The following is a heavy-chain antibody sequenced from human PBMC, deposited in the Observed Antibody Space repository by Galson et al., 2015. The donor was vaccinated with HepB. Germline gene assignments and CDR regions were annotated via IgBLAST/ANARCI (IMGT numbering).Heavy chain of an antibody. Sequence: SLRLSCAASGFTFSSYGMHWVRQAPGKGLEWVAVIWYDGSNKYYADSVKGRFTISRDNSKNTLYLQMNSLRAEDTAVYYCARGHAKIVATTLRYWGQGTLVTVSS. CDR3: ARGHAKIVATTLRY. V-gene: IGHV3-33*01. J-gene: IGHJ4*02. CDR2: IWYDGSNK. CDR1: GFTFSSYG. D-gene: IGHD5-12*01.